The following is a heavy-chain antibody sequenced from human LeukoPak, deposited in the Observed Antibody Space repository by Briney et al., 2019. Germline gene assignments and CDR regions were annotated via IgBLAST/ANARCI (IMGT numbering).Heavy chain of an antibody. CDR2: ISSAGNST. J-gene: IGHJ4*02. CDR1: GFTFTSYS. V-gene: IGHV3-48*04. CDR3: GRGTQAGEWLRF. Sequence: GGSLRLSCAASGFTFTSYSLNWVRQAPGKGLEWVSYISSAGNSTHYADSVKGRFTISRDNAKNTLYLQMSSLRAEDTAVYYCGRGTQAGEWLRFWGQGNLVTVSS. D-gene: IGHD3-3*01.